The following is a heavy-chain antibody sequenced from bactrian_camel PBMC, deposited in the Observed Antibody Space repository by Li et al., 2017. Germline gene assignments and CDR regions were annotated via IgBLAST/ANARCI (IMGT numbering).Heavy chain of an antibody. J-gene: IGHJ4*01. V-gene: IGHV3S67*01. D-gene: IGHD2*01. CDR1: GHTFSSYC. CDR3: ATYIYVAGDNNY. CDR2: IDTDGST. Sequence: VQLVESGGGLVQPGGSLRLSCAASGHTFSSYCMGWFRQAAGKEREVVATIDTDGSTNYADSVKGRFTISRDNAKNTLFLQMNSLKTEDTAVYYCATYIYVAGDNNYWGQGTQVTVS.